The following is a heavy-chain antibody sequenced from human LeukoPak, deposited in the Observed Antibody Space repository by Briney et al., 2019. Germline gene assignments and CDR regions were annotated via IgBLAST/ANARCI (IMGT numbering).Heavy chain of an antibody. CDR3: ARGAMATTPFFDY. D-gene: IGHD5-24*01. CDR2: VYYTGST. CDR1: GGSISNYY. Sequence: SSETLSLTCPVSGGSISNYYYWTWIRQPPGKGLERIGCVYYTGSTNFNPSLKSRVTMSLVTSRNQVSLKLTSLTAADTAVYYCARGAMATTPFFDYWGQGTLVTVSS. J-gene: IGHJ4*02. V-gene: IGHV4-59*01.